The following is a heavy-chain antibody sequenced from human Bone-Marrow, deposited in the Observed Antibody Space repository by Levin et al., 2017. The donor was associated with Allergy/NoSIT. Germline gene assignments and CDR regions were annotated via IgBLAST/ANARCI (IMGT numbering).Heavy chain of an antibody. D-gene: IGHD3-10*01. V-gene: IGHV3-74*01. CDR3: ARVDTMVQGAQRDPVYYYYDYYMDG. Sequence: GGSLRLSCAASGFTFSSYWMHWVRQAPGKGLVWVSRINSDGSSTSYADSVKGRFTISRDNAKNTLYLQMNSLRAEDTAVYYCARVDTMVQGAQRDPVYYYYDYYMDGWGKGTTVTVSS. CDR1: GFTFSSYW. J-gene: IGHJ6*03. CDR2: INSDGSST.